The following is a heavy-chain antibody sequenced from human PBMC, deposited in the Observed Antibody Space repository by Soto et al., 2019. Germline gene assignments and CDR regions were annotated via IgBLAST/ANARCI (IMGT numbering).Heavy chain of an antibody. CDR2: INLSEST. D-gene: IGHD1-1*01. J-gene: IGHJ4*02. V-gene: IGHV4-34*01. CDR1: GGSISGYD. Sequence: SETLSLTCAVYGGSISGYDWSWIRQPPGKGLKWIGEINLSESTNYNPSLKSRVTISVDTSKNQFSLNLSSVTAAETAVYYCARGGQLADFDYWGQGTLVTVS. CDR3: ARGGQLADFDY.